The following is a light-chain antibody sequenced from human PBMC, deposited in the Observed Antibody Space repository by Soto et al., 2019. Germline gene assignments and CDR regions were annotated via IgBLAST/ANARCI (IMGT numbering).Light chain of an antibody. Sequence: PQSRATPDVTTRGRARLSCGVSKGVSRSYLGWYQQKPGQAPRLIIYDESNRATGIPDRFSGSGSRPDLTLTIIRMQPEDFALYSCQQRGGSRPTWTFAQGTKVDIK. CDR3: QQRGGSRPTWT. CDR1: KGVSRSY. V-gene: IGKV3D-20*02. J-gene: IGKJ1*01. CDR2: DES.